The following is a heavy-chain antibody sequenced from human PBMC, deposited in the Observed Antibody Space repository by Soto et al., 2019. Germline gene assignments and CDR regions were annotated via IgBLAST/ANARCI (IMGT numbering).Heavy chain of an antibody. Sequence: SETLSLTCAVSGGSISSSNWWSWVRQPPGKGLEWIGEIYHSGSTNYNPSLKSRVTISVDRSKNQFSLKLSSVTAADTAVYYCARLYMVRGVMNWLDPWGQGTLVTVSS. CDR2: IYHSGST. CDR1: GGSISSSNW. D-gene: IGHD3-10*01. CDR3: ARLYMVRGVMNWLDP. J-gene: IGHJ5*02. V-gene: IGHV4-4*02.